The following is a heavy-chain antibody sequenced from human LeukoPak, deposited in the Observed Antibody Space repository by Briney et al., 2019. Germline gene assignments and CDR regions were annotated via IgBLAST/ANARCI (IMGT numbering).Heavy chain of an antibody. Sequence: GGSLRLSCAASGFTVNSNYMSWVRQAPGKGLEWVSAISGSGGDTYYADSVKGRFTISRDNFKNTLHLRMNSLSAEDTAVYYCAKDGGGYTLAGYYFDYWGQGTLVTVSS. CDR3: AKDGGGYTLAGYYFDY. V-gene: IGHV3-23*01. D-gene: IGHD5-12*01. CDR1: GFTVNSNY. J-gene: IGHJ4*02. CDR2: ISGSGGDT.